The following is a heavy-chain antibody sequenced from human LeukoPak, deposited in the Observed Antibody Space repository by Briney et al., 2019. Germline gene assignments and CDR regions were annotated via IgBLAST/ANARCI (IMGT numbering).Heavy chain of an antibody. D-gene: IGHD3-3*01. CDR3: TTDEPTYYDFWSGYYNDY. CDR2: IKSKTDGGTT. CDR1: GFTFSNAW. J-gene: IGHJ4*02. Sequence: GGSLRLSCAASGFTFSNAWMSWVRQAPGKGLEWVGRIKSKTDGGTTDYAAPVKGRFTISRDDSKNTLYLQMNSLKTEDTAVYYCTTDEPTYYDFWSGYYNDYWGRGTLVTVSS. V-gene: IGHV3-15*01.